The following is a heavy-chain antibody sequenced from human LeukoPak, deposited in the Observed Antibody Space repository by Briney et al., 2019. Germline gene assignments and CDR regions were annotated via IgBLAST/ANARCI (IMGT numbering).Heavy chain of an antibody. J-gene: IGHJ4*02. CDR1: GGSISSYY. CDR2: IYYSGST. V-gene: IGHV4-59*01. Sequence: PSETLSLTCTVSGGSISSYYWSWIRQPPGKGREWIGYIYYSGSTNYNPSLKSRVTISVDTSKNQFSLKLSSVTAADTAVYYCARGDYGGSNFDYWGQGTLVTVSS. CDR3: ARGDYGGSNFDY. D-gene: IGHD4-23*01.